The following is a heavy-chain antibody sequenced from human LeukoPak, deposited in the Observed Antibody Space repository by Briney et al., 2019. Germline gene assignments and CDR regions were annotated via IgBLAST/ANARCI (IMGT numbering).Heavy chain of an antibody. V-gene: IGHV1-46*01. CDR2: INPSGGST. CDR3: ARGGRDIVVVVAASYYYGMDV. Sequence: RASVKVSCKASGYTFTSYYMHRVRQAPGQGLEWMGIINPSGGSTSYAQKFQGRVTMTRDTSTSTVYMELSSLRSEDTAVYYCARGGRDIVVVVAASYYYGMDVWGQGTTVTVSS. CDR1: GYTFTSYY. J-gene: IGHJ6*02. D-gene: IGHD2-15*01.